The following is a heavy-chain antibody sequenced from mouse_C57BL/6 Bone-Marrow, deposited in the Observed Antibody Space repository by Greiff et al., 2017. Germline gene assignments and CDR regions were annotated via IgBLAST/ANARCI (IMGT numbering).Heavy chain of an antibody. CDR1: GYTFTSYW. CDR2: IYPSDSET. CDR3: ARGGYDYAWFAY. V-gene: IGHV1-61*01. D-gene: IGHD2-4*01. Sequence: VQLQQPGAELVRPGSSVKLSCKASGYTFTSYWMDWVKQRPGQGLEWIGNIYPSDSETHYNQKFKDKATLTVDKSSSTAYMQLRSLTSEESAVYYCARGGYDYAWFAYWGQGTLVTVSA. J-gene: IGHJ3*01.